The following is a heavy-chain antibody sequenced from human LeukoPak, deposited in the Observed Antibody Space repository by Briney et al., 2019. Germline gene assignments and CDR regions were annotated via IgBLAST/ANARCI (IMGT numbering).Heavy chain of an antibody. CDR1: GGSISSGDYY. Sequence: SETLSLTCIVSGGSISSGDYYWSWIRQPPGKGLEWIGNIYYSGSTYYNPSLKSRVTISEDTSKNQFSLKLSSVTAADTAVYYCATHPGYCSGGTCYFDYWGQGTLVTVSS. J-gene: IGHJ4*02. D-gene: IGHD2-15*01. V-gene: IGHV4-30-4*01. CDR2: IYYSGST. CDR3: ATHPGYCSGGTCYFDY.